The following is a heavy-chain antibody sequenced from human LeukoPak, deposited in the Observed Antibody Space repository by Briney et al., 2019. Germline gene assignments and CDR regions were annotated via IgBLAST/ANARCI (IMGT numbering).Heavy chain of an antibody. J-gene: IGHJ5*02. CDR3: AREGGGMSSVTWGWFDP. CDR2: INPNSGGT. CDR1: GYTFTGYY. V-gene: IGHV1-2*02. D-gene: IGHD4-17*01. Sequence: GASVKVSCKASGYTFTGYYMHWVRQAPGQGLEWMGWINPNSGGTNYAQKFQGRVTMTRDTSISTAYMELSRLRSEDTAVYYCAREGGGMSSVTWGWFDPWGQGTLVTVSS.